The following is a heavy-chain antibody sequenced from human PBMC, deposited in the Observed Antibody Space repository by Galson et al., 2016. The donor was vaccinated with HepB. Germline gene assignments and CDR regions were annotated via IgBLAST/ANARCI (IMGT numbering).Heavy chain of an antibody. Sequence: QSGAEVKKPGESLKISCKASGYRFTNYWIGWVRQMPGKGLEWMATIYPGDSDTRYSPSFQGQVTISADKSSSFVYLQWSSLKASDTAMYYCARKLRFLEWLSTQPQQNALDIWGQGTRGTVSP. CDR3: ARKLRFLEWLSTQPQQNALDI. D-gene: IGHD3-3*01. V-gene: IGHV5-51*01. J-gene: IGHJ3*02. CDR1: GYRFTNYW. CDR2: IYPGDSDT.